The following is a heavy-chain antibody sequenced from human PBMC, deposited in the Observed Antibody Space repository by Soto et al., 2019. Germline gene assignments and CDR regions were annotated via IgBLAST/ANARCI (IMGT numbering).Heavy chain of an antibody. V-gene: IGHV3-53*01. Sequence: EVQLVESGGGLIQPGGSLRLSWAVSGFTVSSNYMSLVRQAPGKGLEWVSSIYTGGSTYYADAVKGRFTISRDTSKNTLYLQMNSLRAEDTAIYYCARDKSGSYSAGGGMDVWGQGTTVIVSS. CDR3: ARDKSGSYSAGGGMDV. J-gene: IGHJ6*02. D-gene: IGHD1-26*01. CDR1: GFTVSSNY. CDR2: IYTGGST.